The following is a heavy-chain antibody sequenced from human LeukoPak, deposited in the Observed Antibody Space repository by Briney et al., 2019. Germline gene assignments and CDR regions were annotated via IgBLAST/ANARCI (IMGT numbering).Heavy chain of an antibody. CDR3: ARLSTVTTVSYYYYYYGMDV. V-gene: IGHV3-21*01. J-gene: IGHJ6*02. CDR1: GFTFSRYS. CDR2: ISSSSSSI. Sequence: PGGTLRLSCAASGFTFSRYSMNWVREAPGTGLEWVSSISSSSSSIYYADSVKGRFTISRDNAKNSLYLQMNSLRAEDTAVYYCARLSTVTTVSYYYYYYGMDVWGQGTTVTVSS. D-gene: IGHD4-17*01.